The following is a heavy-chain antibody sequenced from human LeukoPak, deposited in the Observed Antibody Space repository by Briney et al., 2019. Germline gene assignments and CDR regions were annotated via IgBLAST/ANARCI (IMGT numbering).Heavy chain of an antibody. Sequence: NPGGSLRLSCAASGFTFSSYSMNWVRQAPGKGLEWVSSISSSSSYIYYADSVKGRFTISRDNAKNSLYLQMNSLRAEDTAVYYCASDYYGSGSYPHWGQGTLVTVSS. J-gene: IGHJ4*02. CDR3: ASDYYGSGSYPH. D-gene: IGHD3-10*01. CDR1: GFTFSSYS. CDR2: ISSSSSYI. V-gene: IGHV3-21*01.